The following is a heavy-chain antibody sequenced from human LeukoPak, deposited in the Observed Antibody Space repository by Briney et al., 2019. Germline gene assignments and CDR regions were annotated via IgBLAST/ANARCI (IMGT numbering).Heavy chain of an antibody. J-gene: IGHJ4*02. Sequence: SVKVSCKAAGGTFISYAISWVGQAPGQGVEWRGGIIPIFGTANYAKKFQGRVTITADESPTTAYMELSSLRSEDTAVYYCAWGTGYCSSTSCSSYYFDYWGQGTLVTVSS. CDR1: GGTFISYA. V-gene: IGHV1-69*13. D-gene: IGHD2-2*01. CDR3: AWGTGYCSSTSCSSYYFDY. CDR2: IIPIFGTA.